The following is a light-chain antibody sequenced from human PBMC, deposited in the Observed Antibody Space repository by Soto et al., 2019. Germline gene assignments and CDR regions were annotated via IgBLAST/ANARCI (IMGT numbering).Light chain of an antibody. CDR3: QQYDSVPYT. CDR1: QDITKS. CDR2: IAS. Sequence: DIQMTQSPSSVSASVGDRVTITCRATQDITKSLNWYQQKPGKAPKLLIYIASNLERGVPSRFSGSGSGTHFSLTISSLQPEDFATYFCQQYDSVPYTFGQGTKVDIK. J-gene: IGKJ2*01. V-gene: IGKV1-33*01.